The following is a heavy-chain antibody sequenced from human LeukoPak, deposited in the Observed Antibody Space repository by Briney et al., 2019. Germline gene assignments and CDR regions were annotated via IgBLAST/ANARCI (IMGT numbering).Heavy chain of an antibody. V-gene: IGHV3-7*01. CDR2: IKQDGSEK. J-gene: IGHJ4*02. Sequence: GGSLRLSCAASGFTFTYYWMSWVRQAPGKGLEWVANIKQDGSEKYYVDSVKGRFTISRDNAKNSLYLQMNSLRAEDTAVYYCARGVAARLGERFDYWGQGTLVTVSS. D-gene: IGHD6-6*01. CDR3: ARGVAARLGERFDY. CDR1: GFTFTYYW.